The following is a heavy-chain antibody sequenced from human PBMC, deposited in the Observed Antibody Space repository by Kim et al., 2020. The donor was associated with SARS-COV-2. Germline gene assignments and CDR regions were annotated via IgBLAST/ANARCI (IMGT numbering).Heavy chain of an antibody. J-gene: IGHJ5*02. V-gene: IGHV3-74*03. Sequence: GGSLRLSCAASVISLNTQGMHWVRQAPGQGPVWVARVDPSGRNTTQVDSVKGRPTISSDNAKNTVYLQMNNQRDEDTAVYFCAFSEPMIAGTLDFDPWGRGTPVTVAS. CDR1: VISLNTQG. CDR2: VDPSGRNT. D-gene: IGHD6-13*01. CDR3: AFSEPMIAGTLDFDP.